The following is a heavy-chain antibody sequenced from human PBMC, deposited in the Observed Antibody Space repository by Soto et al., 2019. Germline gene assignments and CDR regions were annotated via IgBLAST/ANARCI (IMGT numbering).Heavy chain of an antibody. CDR2: IYYSGST. CDR1: GGSISSGGYY. D-gene: IGHD6-25*01. Sequence: SETLSLTCTVSGGSISSGGYYWSWIRQHPGKGLEWIGCIYYSGSTYYNPSLKSRVTISVDTSKNQFSLKLSSVTAADTAVYYCARHAAVGNWFDPWGQGTLVTVSS. V-gene: IGHV4-31*03. CDR3: ARHAAVGNWFDP. J-gene: IGHJ5*02.